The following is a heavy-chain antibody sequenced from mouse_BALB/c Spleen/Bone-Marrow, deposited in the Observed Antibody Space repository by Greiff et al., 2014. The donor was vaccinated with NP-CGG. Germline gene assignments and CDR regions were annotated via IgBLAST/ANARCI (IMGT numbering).Heavy chain of an antibody. J-gene: IGHJ4*01. CDR1: GYSLTGYY. D-gene: IGHD3-1*01. V-gene: IGHV1-31*01. CDR3: ARNGPYAMDY. CDR2: INPYNGVI. Sequence: EVKLMESGPELVKPGASVKISCKASGYSLTGYYMHWVKQSHVKSLEWIGRINPYNGVISYNQNFKDKASLTVDKSSSTAYMELHSLTSEDSAVYYCARNGPYAMDYWGQGTSVTVSS.